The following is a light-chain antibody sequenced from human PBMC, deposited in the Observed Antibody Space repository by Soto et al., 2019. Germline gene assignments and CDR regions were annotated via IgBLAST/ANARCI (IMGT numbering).Light chain of an antibody. J-gene: IGKJ3*01. Sequence: MTQSPTSLSASVGDRVTITCQASQGIRNFVAWYQQKPGKAPKLLIYAASTLQSGVPSRFTGSRSGTDFTLTINSLQPEDVATYSCQKYSSVPVFGPGTKVEIK. V-gene: IGKV1-27*01. CDR2: AAS. CDR1: QGIRNF. CDR3: QKYSSVPV.